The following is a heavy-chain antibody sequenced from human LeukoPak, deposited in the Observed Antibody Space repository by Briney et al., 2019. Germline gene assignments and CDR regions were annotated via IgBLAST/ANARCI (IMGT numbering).Heavy chain of an antibody. CDR3: AGGMYSGSFDP. Sequence: GGSLRLSCAASGFTFSRYWMSWVRQAPGKGLEWVANIKQDGSEKYYVDSVKGRCTISRDNAKDSLYLQMNSLRAEDTAVYYCAGGMYSGSFDPWGQGTLVTVSS. CDR2: IKQDGSEK. V-gene: IGHV3-7*02. D-gene: IGHD1-26*01. CDR1: GFTFSRYW. J-gene: IGHJ5*02.